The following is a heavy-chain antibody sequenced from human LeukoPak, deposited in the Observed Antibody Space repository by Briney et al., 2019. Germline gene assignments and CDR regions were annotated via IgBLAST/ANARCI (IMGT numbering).Heavy chain of an antibody. J-gene: IGHJ4*02. CDR3: ATDRPYGSGSYYHY. CDR2: IIPIFDTP. Sequence: ASVKVSCKASGDTFSNYAISWLRQAPGQGLEWMGGIIPIFDTPNYAQKFQGRVTITAEKSTSTAYMELSSLRSEDTAVYYCATDRPYGSGSYYHYWGQGTLVTVSS. CDR1: GDTFSNYA. V-gene: IGHV1-69*06. D-gene: IGHD3-10*01.